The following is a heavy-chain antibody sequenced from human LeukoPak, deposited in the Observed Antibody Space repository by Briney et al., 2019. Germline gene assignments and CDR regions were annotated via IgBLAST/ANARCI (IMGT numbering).Heavy chain of an antibody. Sequence: ASVKVSCKASGYTFTSYDINWVRQATGQGLEWMGWMNPNSGNTGYAQKFQGRVTITRNTSISTAYMELSSLRSEDTAVYYCARGKIRISSSWYGAFWYWGQGTLVTVSS. V-gene: IGHV1-8*03. CDR1: GYTFTSYD. CDR2: MNPNSGNT. D-gene: IGHD6-13*01. J-gene: IGHJ4*02. CDR3: ARGKIRISSSWYGAFWY.